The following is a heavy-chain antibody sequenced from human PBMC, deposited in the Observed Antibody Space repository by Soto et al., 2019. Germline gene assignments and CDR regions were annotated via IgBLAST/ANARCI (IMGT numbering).Heavy chain of an antibody. Sequence: SETLSLTCTVSGGSISTYYWTWIRQPPGKGLEWIGYIYYSGTTSYNPSLNSRVTMSVDTSKNQFSLKVISVTAADTAVYYCARESYYGSGATVVAYWGQGTLVTVSS. J-gene: IGHJ4*02. CDR1: GGSISTYY. D-gene: IGHD3-10*01. CDR2: IYYSGTT. V-gene: IGHV4-59*01. CDR3: ARESYYGSGATVVAY.